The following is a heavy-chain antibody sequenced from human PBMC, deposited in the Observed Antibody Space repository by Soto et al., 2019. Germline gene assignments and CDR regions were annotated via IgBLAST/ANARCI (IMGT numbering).Heavy chain of an antibody. CDR1: GGSISSGGYS. V-gene: IGHV4-30-2*01. J-gene: IGHJ5*02. CDR2: IYHSGST. Sequence: QLQLQESGSGLVKPSQTLSLTCAVSGGSISSGGYSWSWIRQPPGKGLEWIGYIYHSGSTYYNPSLMCGDATSDYRSKNQCSLKLSAVTAADWAGYFCVRGQVLAPHPWGQGTLVTVSS. D-gene: IGHD2-15*01. CDR3: VRGQVLAPHP.